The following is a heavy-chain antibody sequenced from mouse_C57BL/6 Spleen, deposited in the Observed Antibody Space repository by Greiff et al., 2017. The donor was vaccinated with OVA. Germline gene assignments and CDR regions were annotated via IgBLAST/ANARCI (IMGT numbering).Heavy chain of an antibody. D-gene: IGHD1-1*01. Sequence: QVTLKVSGPGILQSSQTLSLTCSFSGFSLSTSGMGVSWIRQPSGKGLEWLAHIYWDDDKRYNPSLKSRLTISKDTSRNHVFLKITSVDTADTATYYCARSDHYYGSSYGAMDYWGQGTSVTVSS. CDR2: IYWDDDK. V-gene: IGHV8-12*01. CDR1: GFSLSTSGMG. CDR3: ARSDHYYGSSYGAMDY. J-gene: IGHJ4*01.